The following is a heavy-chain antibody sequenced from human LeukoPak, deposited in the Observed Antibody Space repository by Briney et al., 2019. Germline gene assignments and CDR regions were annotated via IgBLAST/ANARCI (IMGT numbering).Heavy chain of an antibody. CDR3: SRAYYYDSSGYPNPYFDY. CDR1: GFTFSSYG. J-gene: IGHJ4*02. D-gene: IGHD3-22*01. CDR2: ICYDGSNK. Sequence: PGGSLRLSCAASGFTFSSYGMHWVRQAPGRGLEWVAVICYDGSNKYYADSVKGRFTISRDNSKNTLYLQMNSLRAEDTAVYYCSRAYYYDSSGYPNPYFDYWGQGTLVTVSS. V-gene: IGHV3-33*01.